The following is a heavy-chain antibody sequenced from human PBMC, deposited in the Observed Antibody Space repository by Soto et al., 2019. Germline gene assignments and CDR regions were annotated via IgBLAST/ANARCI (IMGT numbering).Heavy chain of an antibody. V-gene: IGHV1-2*04. Sequence: QVQLVQSGAEVKKPGASVKVSCKASGYTFTGYYMHWVRQAPGQGLEWMGWINPNSGGTNYAQKFQGWVTMTRDTSISTAYMELSRLRSDDTAVYYCARDPTYCSSTSCYNRYYYGMDVW. J-gene: IGHJ6*01. CDR2: INPNSGGT. CDR1: GYTFTGYY. CDR3: ARDPTYCSSTSCYNRYYYGMDV. D-gene: IGHD2-2*02.